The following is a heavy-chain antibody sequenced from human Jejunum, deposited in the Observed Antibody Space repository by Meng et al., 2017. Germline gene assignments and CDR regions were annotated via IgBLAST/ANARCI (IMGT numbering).Heavy chain of an antibody. CDR2: IKEDGTKM. J-gene: IGHJ5*02. CDR3: ARDPRQSQYSLFDN. Sequence: GESLMISCAASGFTLSNFWMNWVRQAPGKGLEWVANIKEDGTKMNYVDSVKGRFTISRDNAKNSLYLQMDSLRVEDTAVYYCARDPRQSQYSLFDNWGQGTLVTVSS. D-gene: IGHD2-21*01. V-gene: IGHV3-7*01. CDR1: GFTLSNFW.